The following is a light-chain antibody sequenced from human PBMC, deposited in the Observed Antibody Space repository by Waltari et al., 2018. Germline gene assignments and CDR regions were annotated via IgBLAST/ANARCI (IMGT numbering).Light chain of an antibody. CDR3: SSFAGSNAVL. V-gene: IGLV2-8*01. CDR1: SDDVGGYNY. CDR2: QVS. J-gene: IGLJ2*01. Sequence: QSALTQPPSASGSPGQSVTIPCTGTSDDVGGYNYVSCYQQHPGKAPKFLIYQVSNRPSGVPDRCSGSKSGNTASLTVSGLQAEDEADYYCSSFAGSNAVLFGGGTKLTVL.